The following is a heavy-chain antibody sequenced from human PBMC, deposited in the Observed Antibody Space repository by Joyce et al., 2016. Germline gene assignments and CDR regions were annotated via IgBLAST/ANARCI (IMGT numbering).Heavy chain of an antibody. CDR2: IYYSGNA. Sequence: QVQLQESGPGPVKPSQTLSLTCTVSGGSISSGSYYWNWIRQHPGKGLEWIGYIYYSGNAYYNPSLKSLATILVDTSKKQFSLQLSSVTAADTAVYYCARGGGWNHWFDPWGQGTLVTVSS. CDR3: ARGGGWNHWFDP. D-gene: IGHD1-1*01. CDR1: GGSISSGSYY. V-gene: IGHV4-31*01. J-gene: IGHJ5*02.